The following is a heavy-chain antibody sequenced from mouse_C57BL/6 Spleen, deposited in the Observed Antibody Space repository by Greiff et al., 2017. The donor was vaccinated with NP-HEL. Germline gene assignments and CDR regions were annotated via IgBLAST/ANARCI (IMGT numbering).Heavy chain of an antibody. D-gene: IGHD1-1*01. CDR2: IRSKSNNYAT. CDR1: GFSFNTYA. V-gene: IGHV10-1*01. CDR3: VRSYYGKDWYFDV. J-gene: IGHJ1*03. Sequence: EVQGVESGGGLVQPKGSLKLSCAASGFSFNTYAMNWVRQAPGKGLEWVARIRSKSNNYATYYADSVKDRFTISRDDSESMLYLQMNNLKTEDTAMYYCVRSYYGKDWYFDVWGTGTTVTVSS.